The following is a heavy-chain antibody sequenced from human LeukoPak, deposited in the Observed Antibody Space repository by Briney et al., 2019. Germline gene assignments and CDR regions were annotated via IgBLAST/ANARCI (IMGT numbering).Heavy chain of an antibody. CDR2: IYYSGST. D-gene: IGHD6-13*01. V-gene: IGHV4-39*01. Sequence: SETLSLTCTVSGASISSSSYYWGWIRQSPGKGLEWIGSIYYSGSTYYNPSLKSRVTISVDTSKNQFSLKLSSVTAADTAVYYCARGTGYSSSWYRFGWFDPWGQGTLVTVSS. CDR3: ARGTGYSSSWYRFGWFDP. J-gene: IGHJ5*02. CDR1: GASISSSSYY.